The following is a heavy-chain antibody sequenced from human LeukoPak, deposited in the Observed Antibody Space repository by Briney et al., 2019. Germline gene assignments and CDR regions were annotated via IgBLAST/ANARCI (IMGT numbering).Heavy chain of an antibody. V-gene: IGHV3-11*04. CDR1: GFTFSDYY. J-gene: IGHJ4*02. CDR3: ARVLLADGYKEMAVVGYFDY. D-gene: IGHD5-24*01. Sequence: GGSLRLSCAASGFTFSDYYMSWIRQAPGKGLEWVSYISSSGSTIYYADSVKGRFTISRDNAKNSLYLQMNSLRAEDTAVYCCARVLLADGYKEMAVVGYFDYWGQGTLVTVSS. CDR2: ISSSGSTI.